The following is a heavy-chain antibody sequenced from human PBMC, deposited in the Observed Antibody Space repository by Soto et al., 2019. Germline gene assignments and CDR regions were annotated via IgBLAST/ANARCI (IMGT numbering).Heavy chain of an antibody. CDR3: VRGYNYVLDY. V-gene: IGHV3-74*01. J-gene: IGHJ4*02. Sequence: GGSLRLSCAASGFTISSHWMHWVRQAPGKGLVWVSRINSDGRSTHYADSVKGRFTISRDNTKNTLYMQMNSLRAEDTAVYYCVRGYNYVLDYWGQGTLVTVSS. CDR1: GFTISSHW. CDR2: INSDGRST. D-gene: IGHD3-10*02.